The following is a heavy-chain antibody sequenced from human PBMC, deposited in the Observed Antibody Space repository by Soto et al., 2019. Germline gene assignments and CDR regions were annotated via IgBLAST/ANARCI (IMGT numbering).Heavy chain of an antibody. Sequence: XGSLRFSCAAAGFTFSSYWMSWVRQAPGKGLEWVANIKQDGSEKYYVDSVKGRFTISRDNAKNSLYLQMNSLRAEDTAVYYCARTFWSGYQGYWGQDTLVTVSS. CDR1: GFTFSSYW. CDR2: IKQDGSEK. J-gene: IGHJ4*02. V-gene: IGHV3-7*03. D-gene: IGHD3-3*01. CDR3: ARTFWSGYQGY.